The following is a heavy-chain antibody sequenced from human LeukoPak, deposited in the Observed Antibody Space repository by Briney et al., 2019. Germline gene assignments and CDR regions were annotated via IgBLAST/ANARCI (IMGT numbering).Heavy chain of an antibody. D-gene: IGHD4-23*01. CDR3: ATGPTVVTSSLY. CDR1: GFTVSSNC. Sequence: PGGSLRLSCAASGFTVSSNCMSWVRQAPGKGLEWVSFTYSGGTTYYTDSVKGRFTISRDNSKNTVFLQMNSLRAEDTAVYYCATGPTVVTSSLYWGQGTLVTVSS. CDR2: TYSGGTT. V-gene: IGHV3-53*01. J-gene: IGHJ4*02.